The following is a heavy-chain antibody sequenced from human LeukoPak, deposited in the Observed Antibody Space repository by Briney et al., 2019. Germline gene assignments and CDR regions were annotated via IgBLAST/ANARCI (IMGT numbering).Heavy chain of an antibody. CDR1: GYTFSDHH. J-gene: IGHJ4*02. CDR2: ITPSSGDT. V-gene: IGHV1-46*01. D-gene: IGHD3-10*01. CDR3: ARDTYGSDY. Sequence: ASVKVSCKASGYTFSDHHMHWVRQAPGQGLEWMGKITPSSGDTTYAQNFQDRVTMTRDTSTSTVYMQLSRLGSEDTAVYYCARDTYGSDYWGQGTLVTVSA.